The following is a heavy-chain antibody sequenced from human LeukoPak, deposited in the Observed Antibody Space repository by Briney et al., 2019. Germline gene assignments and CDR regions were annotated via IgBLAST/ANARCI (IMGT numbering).Heavy chain of an antibody. V-gene: IGHV4-61*01. J-gene: IGHJ4*02. CDR3: AGLAPHRPLHY. CDR1: GGSVSSDSYF. Sequence: SETLSLTCTVSGGSVSSDSYFWNWVRQPPGKGLEWIGYIYSSGSTNYNRSLESRVTISLDTSKNQFSLKLSSVTAADTAVYYCAGLAPHRPLHYWGQGTPVTVSS. CDR2: IYSSGST. D-gene: IGHD1-14*01.